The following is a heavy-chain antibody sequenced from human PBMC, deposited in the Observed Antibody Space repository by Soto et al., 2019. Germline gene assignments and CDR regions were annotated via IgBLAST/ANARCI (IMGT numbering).Heavy chain of an antibody. CDR2: IYHSGTT. J-gene: IGHJ2*01. V-gene: IGHV4-4*02. CDR3: ATGGSYCSTTGCLYWYLDL. CDR1: SGSISSNNW. Sequence: QVHLQESGPGLVKASGTLSLTCAVSSGSISSNNWWSWVRQPPGNGLEWIGEIYHSGTTNYNPSLQSRGTSSVDTSRSPFSLNLNSVSAADTAVYYCATGGSYCSTTGCLYWYLDLWGRGTRVSVSS. D-gene: IGHD2-2*01.